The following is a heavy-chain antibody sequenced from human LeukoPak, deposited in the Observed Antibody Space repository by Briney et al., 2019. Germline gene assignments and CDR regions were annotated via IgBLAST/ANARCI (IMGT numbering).Heavy chain of an antibody. CDR1: GGSISSGSYY. Sequence: SQTLSLTCTVSGGSISSGSYYWSWIRQPAGKGLEWIGRIYTSGSTNYNPSLKSRVTISVDMSKNQFSLKLSSVTAADTAVYYCARVTGGSNHFDYWGQGTLVTVSS. CDR2: IYTSGST. D-gene: IGHD1-26*01. V-gene: IGHV4-61*02. J-gene: IGHJ4*02. CDR3: ARVTGGSNHFDY.